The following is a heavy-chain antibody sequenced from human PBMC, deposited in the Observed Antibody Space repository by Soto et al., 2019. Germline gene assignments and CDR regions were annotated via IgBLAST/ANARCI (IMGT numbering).Heavy chain of an antibody. V-gene: IGHV3-53*01. Sequence: EVQLVESGGGLIQPGGSLRLSCAASGFTVSSKYLSWVRQAPGKGLEWVSVLYSGGSTYYADSVKGRFTISRDISNNTLYLHMNRIRPEDKAVDYCARDGVASSTKYFDYWGQGTMVTVSS. CDR3: ARDGVASSTKYFDY. CDR2: LYSGGST. J-gene: IGHJ4*02. CDR1: GFTVSSKY. D-gene: IGHD3-3*01.